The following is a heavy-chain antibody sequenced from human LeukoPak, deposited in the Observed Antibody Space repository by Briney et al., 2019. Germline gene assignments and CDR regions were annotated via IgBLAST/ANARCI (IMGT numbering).Heavy chain of an antibody. CDR2: IYHSGST. D-gene: IGHD3-9*01. CDR1: GYSISSGYY. V-gene: IGHV4-38-2*02. Sequence: SETLSLTCTVSGYSISSGYYWGWIRQPPGKGLEWIGSIYHSGSTYYNPSLKSRVTISVDTSKNQFSLKLSSVTAADTAVYYCARPPHTDILTGYYSYWGQGTLVTVSS. J-gene: IGHJ4*02. CDR3: ARPPHTDILTGYYSY.